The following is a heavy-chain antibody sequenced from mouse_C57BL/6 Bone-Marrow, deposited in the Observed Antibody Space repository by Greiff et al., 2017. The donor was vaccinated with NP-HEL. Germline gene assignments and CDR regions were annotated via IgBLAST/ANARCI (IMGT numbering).Heavy chain of an antibody. CDR3: TGDYDHY. CDR2: IDPETGGT. CDR1: GYTFTDYE. Sequence: QVQLQRSGAELVRPGASVTLSCKASGYTFTDYEMHWVKQTPVHGLEWIGAIDPETGGTAYNQKFKGKAILTADKSSSTAYMELRSLTSEDSAVYYCTGDYDHYWGQGTTLTVSS. D-gene: IGHD2-4*01. J-gene: IGHJ2*01. V-gene: IGHV1-15*01.